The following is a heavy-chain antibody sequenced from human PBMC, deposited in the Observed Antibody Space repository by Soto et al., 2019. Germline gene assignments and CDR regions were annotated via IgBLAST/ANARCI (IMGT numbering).Heavy chain of an antibody. V-gene: IGHV1-18*01. CDR2: INAGNGNT. D-gene: IGHD5-12*01. CDR1: GYTFTSYG. Sequence: VNVYCKAAGYTFTSYGISRGRQAPRQRLEWMGWINAGNGNTKYSQKFQGRVTITRDTSASTVYMKLSSLRSDDTAVYYCAREDKPGGYTPPGTSGFDSWGQGTLVTVSS. CDR3: AREDKPGGYTPPGTSGFDS. J-gene: IGHJ4*02.